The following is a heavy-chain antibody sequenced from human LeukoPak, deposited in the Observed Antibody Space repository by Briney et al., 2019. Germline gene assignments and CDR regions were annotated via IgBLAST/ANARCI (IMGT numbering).Heavy chain of an antibody. V-gene: IGHV1-69*04. CDR3: ARIVLMVYATSAPHYYGMDV. CDR2: IISIFGIA. CDR1: GGTFSSYA. J-gene: IGHJ6*02. D-gene: IGHD2-8*01. Sequence: ATVKVSCKASGGTFSSYAISWVRQAPGQGLEGMGRIISIFGIANYAQKFQGRVTITADKSTSTAYMELSSLRSEDTAVYYCARIVLMVYATSAPHYYGMDVWGQGTTVTVSS.